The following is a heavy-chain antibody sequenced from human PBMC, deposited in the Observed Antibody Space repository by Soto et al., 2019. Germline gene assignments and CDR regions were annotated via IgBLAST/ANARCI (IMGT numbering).Heavy chain of an antibody. CDR3: AREQQSNSAMGLDY. CDR1: GFTFRTYG. CDR2: IWFDGSDE. J-gene: IGHJ4*02. D-gene: IGHD1-1*01. Sequence: PGVSLRLSCAASGFTFRTYGMHWVRQAPGKGLEWLAVIWFDGSDEYYADSVRGRFTISRDNFKNTLYLQMSSLRAEDTALYYCAREQQSNSAMGLDYWGQGALVTVSS. V-gene: IGHV3-33*01.